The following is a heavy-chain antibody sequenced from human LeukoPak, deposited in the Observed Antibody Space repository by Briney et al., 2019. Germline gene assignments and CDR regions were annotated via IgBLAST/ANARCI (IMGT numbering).Heavy chain of an antibody. CDR2: IHYSGTT. V-gene: IGHV4-30-4*01. J-gene: IGHJ4*02. D-gene: IGHD5-18*01. CDR3: ARDTAMVAIDY. Sequence: SETLSLTCTVSGGSISSANYYWSWIRQPPGKGLEWIGYIHYSGTTYYNPSLKGRLSISIDTTKNQFSLKLNSLTAADTAVYYCARDTAMVAIDYWGQGALVTVSS. CDR1: GGSISSANYY.